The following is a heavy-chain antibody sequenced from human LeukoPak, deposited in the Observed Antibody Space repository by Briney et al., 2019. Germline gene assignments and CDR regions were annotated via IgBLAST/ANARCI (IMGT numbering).Heavy chain of an antibody. J-gene: IGHJ4*02. Sequence: PGGSLRLSCAASGFTFSSYWMSWVRQAPGKGLEWVANIKQDGSEKYYVDSVKGRFTISRDNAKNSLYLQMNSLRAEDTAVYYCASPGGPRRGYCSGGSCYRDYWGQGTLVTVSS. D-gene: IGHD2-15*01. V-gene: IGHV3-7*01. CDR3: ASPGGPRRGYCSGGSCYRDY. CDR2: IKQDGSEK. CDR1: GFTFSSYW.